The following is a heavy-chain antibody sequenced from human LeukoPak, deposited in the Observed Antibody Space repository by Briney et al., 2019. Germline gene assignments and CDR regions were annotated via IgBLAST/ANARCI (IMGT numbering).Heavy chain of an antibody. CDR3: ARGPLGYCSGSTCSNFDF. D-gene: IGHD2-15*01. V-gene: IGHV3-30-3*01. CDR2: ISYDGNNK. J-gene: IGHJ4*02. CDR1: GFTFSSYA. Sequence: TGGSLRLSCAASGFTFSSYAMHWVRQAPGKGLEWVAVISYDGNNKYYADSVKGRFTISRDNSKNTLYLQMNSLRAEDTAVYSCARGPLGYCSGSTCSNFDFWGQGTLVTVSS.